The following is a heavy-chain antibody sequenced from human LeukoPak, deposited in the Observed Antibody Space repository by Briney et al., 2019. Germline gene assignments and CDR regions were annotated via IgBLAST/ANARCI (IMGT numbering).Heavy chain of an antibody. CDR3: ARLDASLARISGSFPYN. D-gene: IGHD3-10*01. CDR2: VDSNGRT. Sequence: SETLSLTCTVSVGSISNNDYFWGWIRQPPGKGLEWIGNVDSNGRTHYNPSLMGRVTTYGDKSKNEFSLKLTSVTAADTAVYYCARLDASLARISGSFPYNWGHGILVTFSS. CDR1: VGSISNNDYF. V-gene: IGHV4-39*01. J-gene: IGHJ4*01.